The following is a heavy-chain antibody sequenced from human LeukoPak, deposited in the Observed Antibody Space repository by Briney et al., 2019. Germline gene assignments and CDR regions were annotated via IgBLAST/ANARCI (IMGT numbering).Heavy chain of an antibody. CDR2: INHSGST. V-gene: IGHV4-34*01. Sequence: SETLSLTCAVYGGSFSGYYWSWIRQPPGKGLEWIGEINHSGSTNYNPPLKSRVTISVDTSKNQFSLKLSSVTAADTAVYYCARAHRVAYYYSSGSYYNEYYYCGMDVWGQGTTVTVSS. D-gene: IGHD3-10*01. J-gene: IGHJ6*02. CDR3: ARAHRVAYYYSSGSYYNEYYYCGMDV. CDR1: GGSFSGYY.